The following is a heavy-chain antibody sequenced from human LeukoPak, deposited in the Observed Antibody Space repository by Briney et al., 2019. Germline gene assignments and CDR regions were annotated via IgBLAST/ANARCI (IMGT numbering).Heavy chain of an antibody. V-gene: IGHV3-30-3*01. Sequence: GGSLRLSCAASGFTFGSYAMHWVRQAPGKGLEWVAVISYDGSNKYYADSVKGRFTISRDNSKNTLYLQMNSLRAEDTAAYYCASGVAIAVAGPNDYWGQGTLVTVSS. CDR3: ASGVAIAVAGPNDY. CDR2: ISYDGSNK. J-gene: IGHJ4*02. CDR1: GFTFGSYA. D-gene: IGHD6-19*01.